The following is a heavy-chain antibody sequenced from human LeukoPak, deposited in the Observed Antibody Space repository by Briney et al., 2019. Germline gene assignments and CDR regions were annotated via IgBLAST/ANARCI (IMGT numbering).Heavy chain of an antibody. J-gene: IGHJ4*02. V-gene: IGHV3-11*04. D-gene: IGHD6-13*01. Sequence: GGSLSLSCAASEFTFSDYDMSWIRQAPGKGLEWVSYISSSGRYKYYADSVKGRFTISRDNSKNTLYLQMNSLRAEDTAVYYCARVDSSSWSFDYWGQGTLVTVSS. CDR2: ISSSGRYK. CDR1: EFTFSDYD. CDR3: ARVDSSSWSFDY.